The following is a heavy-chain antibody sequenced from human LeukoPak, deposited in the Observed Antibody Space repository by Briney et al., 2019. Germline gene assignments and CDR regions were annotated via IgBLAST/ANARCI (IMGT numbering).Heavy chain of an antibody. D-gene: IGHD5-24*01. V-gene: IGHV7-4-1*02. CDR2: INTNTGNP. Sequence: ASVKVSCKASGYTFTSYAMNWVRQAPGQGLGWMGWINTNTGNPTYAQGFTGRFVFSLDTSVSTAYLQISSLKAEDTAVYYCARGGEMATIGRYYYMDVWGKGTTVTVSS. CDR1: GYTFTSYA. CDR3: ARGGEMATIGRYYYMDV. J-gene: IGHJ6*03.